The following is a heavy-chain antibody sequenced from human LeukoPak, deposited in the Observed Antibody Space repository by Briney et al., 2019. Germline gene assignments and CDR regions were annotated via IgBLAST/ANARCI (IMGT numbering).Heavy chain of an antibody. CDR3: SRASSTSYYDY. CDR1: GGSIRSSTYY. Sequence: SETLSLTCTVSGGSIRSSTYYWGWIRQPPGKGLEWIGYIYYSGSTNYNPSLKSRVTISVDTSKNQFSLKLSSVTAADTALYYCSRASSTSYYDYWGQGSLVTVSS. J-gene: IGHJ4*02. CDR2: IYYSGST. V-gene: IGHV4-61*05. D-gene: IGHD6-19*01.